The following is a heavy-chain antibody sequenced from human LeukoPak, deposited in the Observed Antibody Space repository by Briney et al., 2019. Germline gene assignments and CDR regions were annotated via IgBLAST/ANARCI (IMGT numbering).Heavy chain of an antibody. CDR2: IYYSGSA. V-gene: IGHV4-31*03. CDR1: GGSISSGGYY. J-gene: IGHJ4*02. D-gene: IGHD3-10*01. CDR3: ARVNYGSATKEDY. Sequence: SETLSLACTVSGGSISSGGYYWSWIRQHPGKGLEWIGYIYYSGSAYYNPSLKSRVTISVDTSENQFSLKLSSVTAADTAVYYCARVNYGSATKEDYWGQGTLVTVSS.